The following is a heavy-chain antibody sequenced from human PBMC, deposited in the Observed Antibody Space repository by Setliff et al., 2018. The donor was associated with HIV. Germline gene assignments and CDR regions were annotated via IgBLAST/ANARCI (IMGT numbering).Heavy chain of an antibody. D-gene: IGHD6-13*01. CDR3: ASRPYSSTWYQI. CDR2: ISHSGNA. CDR1: GGSFSGTY. V-gene: IGHV4-34*01. Sequence: SETLSLTCAVYGGSFSGTYWSWIRQPPGKGLEWIWEISHSGNANSDFSLKSRVTMSVATSRKQFSLNLTSVTDADTAIYYCASRPYSSTWYQIWGQGTMVTVSS. J-gene: IGHJ3*02.